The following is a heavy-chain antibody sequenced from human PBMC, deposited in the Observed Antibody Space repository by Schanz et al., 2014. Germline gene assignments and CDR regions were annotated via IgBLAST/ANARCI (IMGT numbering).Heavy chain of an antibody. D-gene: IGHD6-13*01. CDR1: GFSVANNY. V-gene: IGHV3-66*01. Sequence: EVQLVESGGGLVQPGGSLRLSCAASGFSVANNYMNWVRQAPGKGLEWVSIIYSAGGTYYADSVKGRFTISRDNSKNTSYLQMNSLRADDTALYYCARDSSSVWFFDLWGRGSLVTVSS. CDR2: IYSAGGT. CDR3: ARDSSSVWFFDL. J-gene: IGHJ2*01.